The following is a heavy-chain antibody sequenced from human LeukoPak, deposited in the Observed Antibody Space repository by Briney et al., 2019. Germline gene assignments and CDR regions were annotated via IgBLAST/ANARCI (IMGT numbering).Heavy chain of an antibody. D-gene: IGHD3-3*01. CDR1: GYTFTSYG. CDR2: ISAYNGNT. CDR3: ARNSMGITIFGVAMADYYYYYGMDV. J-gene: IGHJ6*02. Sequence: GASVKVSCKASGYTFTSYGISWVRQAPGQGLEWMGWISAYNGNTNYAQKLQGRVTMTTDTSTNTAYMELRSLRSDDTAVYYCARNSMGITIFGVAMADYYYYYGMDVWGQGTTVTVPS. V-gene: IGHV1-18*01.